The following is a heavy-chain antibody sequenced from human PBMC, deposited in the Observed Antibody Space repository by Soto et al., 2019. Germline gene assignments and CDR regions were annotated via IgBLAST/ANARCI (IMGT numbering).Heavy chain of an antibody. CDR1: GFTFDQYT. CDR3: AKEMITFGDFNYYYMDV. D-gene: IGHD3-16*01. CDR2: ITWHSGTI. V-gene: IGHV3-9*01. Sequence: EVQLVESGRGLVQPGRSLRLACAASGFTFDQYTMHWVRQAPGKGLEWVSSITWHSGTIGYADSVKGRFTISRDNAKNSLYLQMNSLRGEGTALYYCAKEMITFGDFNYYYMDVWGNGTTVTVSS. J-gene: IGHJ6*03.